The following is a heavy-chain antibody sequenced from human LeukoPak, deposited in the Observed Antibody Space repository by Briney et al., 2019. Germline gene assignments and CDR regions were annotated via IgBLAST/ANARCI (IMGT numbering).Heavy chain of an antibody. V-gene: IGHV4-39*07. D-gene: IGHD3-10*01. CDR3: ARDVGYYGSGSYSLSWFDP. Sequence: SETLSLTCTVSGGSFYSSAYYWAWIRQPPGKGLEWIGSILYTGSTYYNPSVESRVTISIDTSKSQFSLKLSSVTAADTAVYYCARDVGYYGSGSYSLSWFDPWGQGTLITVSS. J-gene: IGHJ5*02. CDR2: ILYTGST. CDR1: GGSFYSSAYY.